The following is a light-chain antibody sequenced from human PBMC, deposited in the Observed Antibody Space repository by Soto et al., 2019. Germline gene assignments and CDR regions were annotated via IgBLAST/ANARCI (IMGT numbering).Light chain of an antibody. CDR3: KQYNNWPPP. CDR2: DVS. CDR1: QSVSSSY. J-gene: IGKJ5*01. V-gene: IGKV3-15*01. Sequence: EIVLTQSPGTLSLSPGERATLSCRASQSVSSSYLAWYQQKPGQAPSLLIYDVSIRATGIPARFNGSGSGTEFTLTISCLQSEDSAVYYCKQYNNWPPPSGEGTRPQIK.